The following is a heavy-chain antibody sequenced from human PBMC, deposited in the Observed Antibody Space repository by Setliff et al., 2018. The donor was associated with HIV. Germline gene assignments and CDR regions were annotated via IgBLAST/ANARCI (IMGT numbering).Heavy chain of an antibody. J-gene: IGHJ6*03. CDR3: ARSVDFGGSWIQDYYYMDV. Sequence: PSETLSLTCAVYGGSFSGYYWGWIRQPPGKGLEWIGSIYHSGITYYNSSLKSRVTISLDTSKNQFSLKLTSVTAADTGVYFCARSVDFGGSWIQDYYYMDVWGKGTTVTVSS. D-gene: IGHD6-13*01. CDR2: IYHSGIT. CDR1: GGSFSGYY. V-gene: IGHV4-34*01.